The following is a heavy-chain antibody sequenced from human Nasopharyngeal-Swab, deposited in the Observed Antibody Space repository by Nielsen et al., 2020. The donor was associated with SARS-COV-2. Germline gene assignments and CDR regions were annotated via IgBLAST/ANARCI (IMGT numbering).Heavy chain of an antibody. CDR1: GFTFSSYA. CDR3: ARDRVTPNYYLDY. J-gene: IGHJ4*02. CDR2: IWYDGTNK. V-gene: IGHV3-33*08. D-gene: IGHD2-21*02. Sequence: GESLKISCEASGFTFSSYAMHWVRQPPGKGLEWVAVIWYDGTNKNYADSVKGRFTISRDNAKHTLYLEINSLRVEDTAVYYCARDRVTPNYYLDYWGRGTLVTVSS.